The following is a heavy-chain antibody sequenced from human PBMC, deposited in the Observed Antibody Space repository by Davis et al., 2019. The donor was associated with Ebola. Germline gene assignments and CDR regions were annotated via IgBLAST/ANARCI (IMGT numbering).Heavy chain of an antibody. CDR2: IIPILGIA. Sequence: VKVSCKASGGTFSSYTISWVRQAPGQGLEWMGRIIPILGIANYAQKFQGRVTITADKSTSTAYMELSSLRSEDTAVYYCARYYYDSSGSRFFDYWGQGTLVTVSS. CDR3: ARYYYDSSGSRFFDY. D-gene: IGHD3-22*01. CDR1: GGTFSSYT. V-gene: IGHV1-69*02. J-gene: IGHJ4*02.